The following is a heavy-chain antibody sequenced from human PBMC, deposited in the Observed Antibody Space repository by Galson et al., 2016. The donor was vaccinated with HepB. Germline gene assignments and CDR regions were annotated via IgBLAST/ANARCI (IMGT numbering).Heavy chain of an antibody. CDR1: GDSVSSHSAA. CDR3: AREDYSSGWPLNWYFNL. V-gene: IGHV6-1*01. Sequence: CAISGDSVSSHSAAWNWIRQSPSRGPEWLGRTYYRTKWYNDYAVSVKSRITINPDTSKNQFSLQLNSVTPEDTAVYYCAREDYSSGWPLNWYFNLWGRGTLVSVSS. D-gene: IGHD6-19*01. CDR2: TYYRTKWYN. J-gene: IGHJ2*01.